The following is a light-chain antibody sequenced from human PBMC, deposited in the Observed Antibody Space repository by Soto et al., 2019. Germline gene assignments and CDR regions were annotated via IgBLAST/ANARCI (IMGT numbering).Light chain of an antibody. J-gene: IGLJ1*01. Sequence: QSALTQPRSVSGSPGQSVAISCTGTSGDVGAYNFVSWYQQHPGNAPKLIIYDVNSRPSGVPHRFSGSKSGNTASLTISGLQAEDEAEYYCCSYAGTYSYVFGAGTKLTVL. V-gene: IGLV2-11*01. CDR3: CSYAGTYSYV. CDR2: DVN. CDR1: SGDVGAYNF.